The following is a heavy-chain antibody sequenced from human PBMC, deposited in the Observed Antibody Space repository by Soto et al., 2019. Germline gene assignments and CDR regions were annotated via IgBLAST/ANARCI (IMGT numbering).Heavy chain of an antibody. CDR2: IYYSGST. CDR3: ARRKDYGDYVTFDY. V-gene: IGHV4-59*08. D-gene: IGHD4-17*01. Sequence: SETLSLTCTVSGGSISSYYWSWIRQPPGKGLEWIEYIYYSGSTNYNPSLKSRVTISVDTSKNQFSLKLSSVTAADTAVYYCARRKDYGDYVTFDYWGQGTLVTVSS. J-gene: IGHJ4*02. CDR1: GGSISSYY.